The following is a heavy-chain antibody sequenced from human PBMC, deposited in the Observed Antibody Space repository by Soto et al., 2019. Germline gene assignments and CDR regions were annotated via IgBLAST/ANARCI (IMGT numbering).Heavy chain of an antibody. J-gene: IGHJ5*02. D-gene: IGHD1-7*01. CDR2: IYYSGST. CDR3: AIDRTGTGIWFYP. Sequence: QVQLQESGPGLVKPSQTLSLTCTVSGGSISSGGYYWSWIRQQPGKGLEWIGNIYYSGSTYYNPSLKRRVTISVDTSKNQFSLKLSSVTAADTAVYYCAIDRTGTGIWFYPWGQGTLGPVSS. V-gene: IGHV4-31*03. CDR1: GGSISSGGYY.